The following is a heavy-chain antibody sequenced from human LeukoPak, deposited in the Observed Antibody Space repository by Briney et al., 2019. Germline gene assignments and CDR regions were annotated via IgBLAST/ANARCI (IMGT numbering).Heavy chain of an antibody. V-gene: IGHV1-8*03. CDR3: ARRSDYYDSSAYYY. J-gene: IGHJ4*02. CDR1: GYTFTNYD. D-gene: IGHD3-22*01. CDR2: MNPNSCNT. Sequence: GASVKVSCKASGYTFTNYDINWVRQATGQGLEWMGWMNPNSCNTGYAQRFQGRVTITRDTSIGTAYMELSSLRSDDTAVYYCARRSDYYDSSAYYYWGQGTLVTVSS.